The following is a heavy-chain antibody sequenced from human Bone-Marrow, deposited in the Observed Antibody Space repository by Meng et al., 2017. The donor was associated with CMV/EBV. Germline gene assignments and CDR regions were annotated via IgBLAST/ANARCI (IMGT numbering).Heavy chain of an antibody. J-gene: IGHJ6*02. CDR2: INSDGSST. Sequence: GGSLRLSCAASGFTFSSYWMHWVRQAPGKGLVWVSRINSDGSSTSYADSVKGRFTISRNNAKNTLYLQMNSLRADDTAVYYCASWGYGYVSGMDVWGQGTTVTFSS. CDR3: ASWGYGYVSGMDV. V-gene: IGHV3-74*01. D-gene: IGHD5-18*01. CDR1: GFTFSSYW.